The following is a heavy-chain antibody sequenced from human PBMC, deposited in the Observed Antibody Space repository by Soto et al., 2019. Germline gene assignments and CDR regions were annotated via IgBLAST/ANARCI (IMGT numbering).Heavy chain of an antibody. CDR2: IYPGDSDT. J-gene: IGHJ4*02. D-gene: IGHD6-6*01. CDR3: ARLGGGIAARI. CDR1: GYXFTSYL. V-gene: IGHV5-51*01. Sequence: PXEXLKISCKSSGYXFTSYLVVWVRQMPGKGLEWIGIIYPGDSDTRYSPSFQGQVTISAEKSISTAYLQWSSLKASDTAMYYCARLGGGIAARIWGQGTLVTVSS.